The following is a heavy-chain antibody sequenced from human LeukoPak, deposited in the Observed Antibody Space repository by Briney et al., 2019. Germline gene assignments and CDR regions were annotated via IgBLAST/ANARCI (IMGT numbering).Heavy chain of an antibody. J-gene: IGHJ4*02. CDR2: GNSDGSGT. Sequence: GGSLRLSCAASGFTFSSYWMHWGCHAPGKGLVWVSRGNSDGSGTTYADSVKGRFTISRDNAKNMLYLQMNSLRAEDTAVYYCARESKYSGYPFDYWGQGTLVTVSS. D-gene: IGHD5-12*01. V-gene: IGHV3-74*01. CDR1: GFTFSSYW. CDR3: ARESKYSGYPFDY.